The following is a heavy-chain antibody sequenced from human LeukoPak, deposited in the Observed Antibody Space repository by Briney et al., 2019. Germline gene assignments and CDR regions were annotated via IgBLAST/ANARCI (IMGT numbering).Heavy chain of an antibody. CDR3: ARGVDPRDLKPRDY. CDR1: GFTVSSNY. J-gene: IGHJ4*02. CDR2: IYSGGST. D-gene: IGHD5-12*01. Sequence: AGGSLRLSCAASGFTVSSNYMSWVRQAPGKGLEWVSVIYSGGSTYYADSVKGRFTISRDNSKNTLYLQMNSLRAEATAVYYCARGVDPRDLKPRDYWGQGTLVTVSS. V-gene: IGHV3-53*01.